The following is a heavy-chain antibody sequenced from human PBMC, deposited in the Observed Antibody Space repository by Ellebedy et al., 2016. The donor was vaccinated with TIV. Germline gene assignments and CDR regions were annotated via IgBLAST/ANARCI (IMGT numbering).Heavy chain of an antibody. V-gene: IGHV1-18*01. CDR2: INTYSGDS. D-gene: IGHD1-7*01. CDR1: GFTFSSYG. J-gene: IGHJ4*02. Sequence: ASVKVSCXASGFTFSSYGVSWVRQAPGQGLEWLGWINTYSGDSNYAQKLRGRVTVTTDTSTSTAYMELRSLTSEDTAVYYCAREAGNYAHFDYWGQGTLVIVSS. CDR3: AREAGNYAHFDY.